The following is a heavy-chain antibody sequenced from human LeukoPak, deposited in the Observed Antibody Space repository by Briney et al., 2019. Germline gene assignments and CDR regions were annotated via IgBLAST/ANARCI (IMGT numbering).Heavy chain of an antibody. V-gene: IGHV4-31*03. Sequence: SQTLSLTCTVSGVSISSGGYYWSWIRQHPGKGLEWIGYIYYSGSTYYNPSLKSRVTISVDTSKNQFSLKLSSVTAADTAVYYCALAYCSSTSCYGLSAFDIWGQGTMVTVSS. J-gene: IGHJ3*02. CDR1: GVSISSGGYY. D-gene: IGHD2-2*01. CDR3: ALAYCSSTSCYGLSAFDI. CDR2: IYYSGST.